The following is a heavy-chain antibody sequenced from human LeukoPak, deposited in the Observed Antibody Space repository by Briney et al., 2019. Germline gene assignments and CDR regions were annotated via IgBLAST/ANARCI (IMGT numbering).Heavy chain of an antibody. Sequence: SETLSLTCAVSGGSISRGGYSWSWIRQPPGKGLEWIGYFYYSGSTYYNPSLKSRVTISVDTSKNQLSLKLSSVTAADTAVYYCARAAGHWDYYDSSGAGAFDIWGQGTMVTVSS. CDR3: ARAAGHWDYYDSSGAGAFDI. V-gene: IGHV4-30-4*07. J-gene: IGHJ3*02. CDR2: FYYSGST. CDR1: GGSISRGGYS. D-gene: IGHD3-22*01.